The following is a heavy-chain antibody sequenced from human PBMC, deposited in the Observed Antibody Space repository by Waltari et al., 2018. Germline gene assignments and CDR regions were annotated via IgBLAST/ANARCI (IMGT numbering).Heavy chain of an antibody. Sequence: EVQLVESEGGVVQPGGSLRLSCAAPGFNFDAYAMDWVRQVPGKGLEWVFSISKDVETTYYEDSVEGRFTISRDSSKNSLYLQMNSLRTEDSALYYCVKDIEEVIGWGLDFWGQGTLVTVSS. CDR3: VKDIEEVIGWGLDF. CDR2: ISKDVETT. CDR1: GFNFDAYA. J-gene: IGHJ4*02. V-gene: IGHV3-43*02. D-gene: IGHD6-19*01.